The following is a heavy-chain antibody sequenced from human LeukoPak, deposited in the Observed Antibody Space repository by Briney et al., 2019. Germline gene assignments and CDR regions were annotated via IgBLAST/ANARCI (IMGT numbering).Heavy chain of an antibody. V-gene: IGHV1-69*04. CDR2: SIPIFGIA. CDR3: ARDSQDGYTSAFDY. D-gene: IGHD5-24*01. Sequence: ASVNVSCKAAGGTFSSYAISWVRQAAGQGLEWMGRSIPIFGIANYAQKFQGRVTITAAKSMSTAYMELSSLRSEDTAVYYCARDSQDGYTSAFDYWGQGTLVAVSS. CDR1: GGTFSSYA. J-gene: IGHJ4*02.